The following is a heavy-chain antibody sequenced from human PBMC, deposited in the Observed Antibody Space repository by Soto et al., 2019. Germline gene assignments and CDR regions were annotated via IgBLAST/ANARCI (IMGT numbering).Heavy chain of an antibody. CDR1: GYTFSNYG. Sequence: QVQLVQSGAEVKKPGASVKVSCKASGYTFSNYGISWVRQAPGQGLEWMGWISGQNGNTFYAQNFQGRVTMTTDTSTSTAYMELRSLRSDDTAVYYCARGMKVYYAASRYGLDVWGQGTTVTVSS. CDR2: ISGQNGNT. V-gene: IGHV1-18*01. CDR3: ARGMKVYYAASRYGLDV. J-gene: IGHJ6*02. D-gene: IGHD3-10*01.